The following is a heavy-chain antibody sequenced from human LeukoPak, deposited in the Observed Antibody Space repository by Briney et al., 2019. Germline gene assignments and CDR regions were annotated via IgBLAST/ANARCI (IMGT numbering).Heavy chain of an antibody. V-gene: IGHV3-48*04. D-gene: IGHD4/OR15-4a*01. J-gene: IGHJ4*02. CDR3: AREDGCSYYFDH. Sequence: GGSLRLSCADSGCAFSTYAMKWVRQAPGKELEWVSYISNSGNTIYYADSVKGRFTISTDNAKNSLYLQMNSLRAEDTAVYYCAREDGCSYYFDHWGQGSLVTVSS. CDR1: GCAFSTYA. CDR2: ISNSGNTI.